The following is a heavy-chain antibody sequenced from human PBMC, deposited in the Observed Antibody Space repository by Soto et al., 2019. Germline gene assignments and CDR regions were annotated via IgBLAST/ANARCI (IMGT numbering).Heavy chain of an antibody. CDR3: ARAMPFCSSTTCYDDYFGMDV. V-gene: IGHV3-30*04. CDR1: GSSFTSYP. Sequence: QVQLVESGGGAVQPGNSLRLSCAASGSSFTSYPMHWVRQAPGKGLEWVAVISYDGTNNYYAESVKGRFTMSRDNSKNTLYLQMHSLRPGDTAAYYCARAMPFCSSTTCYDDYFGMDVWGQGTTVTVSS. J-gene: IGHJ6*02. D-gene: IGHD2-2*01. CDR2: ISYDGTNN.